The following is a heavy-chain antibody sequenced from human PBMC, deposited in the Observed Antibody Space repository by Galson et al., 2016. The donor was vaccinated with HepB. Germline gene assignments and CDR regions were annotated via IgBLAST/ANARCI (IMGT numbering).Heavy chain of an antibody. CDR3: ASPRGSDFWSNYPYYYYAMDV. D-gene: IGHD3-3*01. J-gene: IGHJ6*02. CDR1: GLNISSYW. V-gene: IGHV3-74*01. Sequence: SLRLSCAASGLNISSYWLHWVRQAPGKGLVWVSRINRDGSSTGYADSVKGRFAISRDNAKNTLYLQMSSLRAGDSAVYYCASPRGSDFWSNYPYYYYAMDVWGLGTTVTVSS. CDR2: INRDGSST.